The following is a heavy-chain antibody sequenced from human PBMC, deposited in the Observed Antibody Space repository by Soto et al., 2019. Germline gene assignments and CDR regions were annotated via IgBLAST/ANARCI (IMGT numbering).Heavy chain of an antibody. Sequence: ASVKVSCKASGYTFTSYYMHWVRQAPGQGLEWMGIINPSGGSTSYAQKFQGRVTMTRDTSTSTVYMELSSLRSEDTAVYYCARNTLYRGYCSSTSCSGGFDYWGQGTLVTVSS. CDR1: GYTFTSYY. J-gene: IGHJ4*02. CDR2: INPSGGST. D-gene: IGHD2-2*01. CDR3: ARNTLYRGYCSSTSCSGGFDY. V-gene: IGHV1-46*01.